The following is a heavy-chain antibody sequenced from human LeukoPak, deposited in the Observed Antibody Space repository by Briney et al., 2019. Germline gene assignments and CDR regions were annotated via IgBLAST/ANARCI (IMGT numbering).Heavy chain of an antibody. CDR1: GGSISSNTYY. CDR2: IYYSGGT. V-gene: IGHV4-39*07. CDR3: ALLTVDTAMAYFDY. D-gene: IGHD5-18*01. Sequence: KTSETLSLTCTVSGGSISSNTYYWGWIRQPPGKGLEWIGSIYYSGGTYYNPSLKSRVTISVDTSKNQFSLKLSSVTAADTAVYYCALLTVDTAMAYFDYWGQGTLVTVSS. J-gene: IGHJ4*02.